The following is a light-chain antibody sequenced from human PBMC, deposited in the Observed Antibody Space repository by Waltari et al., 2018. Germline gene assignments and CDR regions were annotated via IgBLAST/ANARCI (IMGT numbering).Light chain of an antibody. V-gene: IGLV4-69*01. J-gene: IGLJ3*02. Sequence: QLVLTQSPSASASLGASVKLTCTLRSGHSSYAIAWHKRKPDKGPRYLLKLNCAGRHSKRGWLPELFSCSSSGPARSLTISNRRSGDEADYYCQSWGTGIPWVFGGGTKLTVL. CDR2: LNCAGRH. CDR1: SGHSSYA. CDR3: QSWGTGIPWV.